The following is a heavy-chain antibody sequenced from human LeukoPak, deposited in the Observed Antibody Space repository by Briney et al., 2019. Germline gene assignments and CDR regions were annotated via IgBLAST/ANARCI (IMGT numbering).Heavy chain of an antibody. V-gene: IGHV4-61*02. J-gene: IGHJ5*02. CDR1: GDSVSSSSYY. D-gene: IGHD6-6*01. CDR3: ARGGRSSSSWFDP. CDR2: IYITGST. Sequence: PSQTLSLTCTVSGDSVSSSSYYWTWIRQSAGKGLEWIGRIYITGSTNYNPSLKSRVTISLDTSKNQFSQKLTSVTVADTAVYYCARGGRSSSSWFDPWGQGTLVTVSS.